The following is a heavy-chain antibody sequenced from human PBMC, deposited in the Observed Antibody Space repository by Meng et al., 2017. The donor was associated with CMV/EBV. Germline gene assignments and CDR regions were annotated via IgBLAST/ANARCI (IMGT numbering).Heavy chain of an antibody. V-gene: IGHV1-69*04. CDR3: AREDGSGYQIY. D-gene: IGHD3-22*01. CDR1: GGTFSSYT. Sequence: SVKVSCKASGGTFSSYTISWVRQAPGQGLEWMGRIIPILGIANYAQKFQGRVTITADKSTSTAHMELSSLRSEDTAVYYCAREDGSGYQIYWGQGTLVTVSS. J-gene: IGHJ4*02. CDR2: IIPILGIA.